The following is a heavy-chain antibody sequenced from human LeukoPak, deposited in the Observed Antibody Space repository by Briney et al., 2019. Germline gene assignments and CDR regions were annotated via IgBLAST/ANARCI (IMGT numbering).Heavy chain of an antibody. J-gene: IGHJ4*02. CDR1: GFTFSGYS. CDR3: ARGQEGSH. Sequence: PGGPLRLSCAASGFTFSGYSVYWVRQAPGKGLEWVAVISPGGNGEFYADSVKGRCTIARVNSENTVYTEMNSLTADETAVYYCARGQEGSHWGQGSPVTVSP. CDR2: ISPGGNGE. V-gene: IGHV3-30-3*01. D-gene: IGHD3-10*01.